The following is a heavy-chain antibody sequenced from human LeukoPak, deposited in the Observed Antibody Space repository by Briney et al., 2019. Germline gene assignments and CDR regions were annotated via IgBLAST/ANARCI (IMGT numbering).Heavy chain of an antibody. Sequence: GGSLRLSCAASGFTFSSYDMHWVRQATGKGLEWASAIGTAGDTYYPGSVKGRFTISRENAKNSLYLQMNSLRAGDTAVYYCARVNYDSSGYYHFDYWGQGTLVTVSS. CDR3: ARVNYDSSGYYHFDY. J-gene: IGHJ4*02. CDR2: IGTAGDT. CDR1: GFTFSSYD. D-gene: IGHD3-22*01. V-gene: IGHV3-13*01.